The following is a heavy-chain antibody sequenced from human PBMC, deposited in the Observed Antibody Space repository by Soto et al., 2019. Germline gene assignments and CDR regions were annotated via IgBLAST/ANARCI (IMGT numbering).Heavy chain of an antibody. J-gene: IGHJ6*03. Sequence: QDQLVQSGVEVKKPGAGVKLSCKASGYSFTNYGITWVRQATGQGFEWMGWISAYNGNTNYAQKFQGRVTMTTDASTITAYLELRSLRSDDTAVYYCARDRGVAPPVAGNTHYYYYMDVWGKGTTVTVSS. V-gene: IGHV1-18*01. CDR3: ARDRGVAPPVAGNTHYYYYMDV. D-gene: IGHD6-19*01. CDR1: GYSFTNYG. CDR2: ISAYNGNT.